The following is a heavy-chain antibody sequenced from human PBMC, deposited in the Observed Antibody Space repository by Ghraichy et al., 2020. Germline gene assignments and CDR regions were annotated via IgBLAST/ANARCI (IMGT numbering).Heavy chain of an antibody. Sequence: LTCAASGFTFSSYAMHWVRQAPGEGLEWVALISYDGSNKYYADSVKGRFTISRDSSKNTLYLQMNSLRPEDTAVYYCARPRATVYNNDAFDLWGQGTVVTVSS. CDR2: ISYDGSNK. J-gene: IGHJ3*01. CDR3: ARPRATVYNNDAFDL. CDR1: GFTFSSYA. D-gene: IGHD1-14*01. V-gene: IGHV3-30*04.